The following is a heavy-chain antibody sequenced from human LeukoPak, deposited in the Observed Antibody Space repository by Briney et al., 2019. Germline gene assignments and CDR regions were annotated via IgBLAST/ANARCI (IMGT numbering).Heavy chain of an antibody. CDR3: ARVLVKYYYDSSGLATGYFDY. D-gene: IGHD3-22*01. CDR1: GYTFTGYY. V-gene: IGHV1-2*02. CDR2: INPNSGGT. J-gene: IGHJ4*02. Sequence: ASVKVSCKASGYTFTGYYMHWVRQAPGQGLEWMGWINPNSGGTNYAQKFQGRVTMTRDTSISTAYMELSRLRSDDTAVYYCARVLVKYYYDSSGLATGYFDYWGRGTLVTVSS.